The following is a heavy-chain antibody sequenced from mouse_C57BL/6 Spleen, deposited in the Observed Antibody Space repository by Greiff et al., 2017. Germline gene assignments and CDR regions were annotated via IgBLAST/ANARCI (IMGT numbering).Heavy chain of an antibody. V-gene: IGHV1-42*01. J-gene: IGHJ1*03. D-gene: IGHD2-3*01. CDR2: INPSTGGT. Sequence: EVKLQESGPELVKPGASVKISCKASGYSFTGYYMNWVKQSPEKSLEWIGEINPSTGGTTYNQKFKAKATLTVDKSSSTAYMQLKSLTSEDSAVYYCARYDGYYVGYFDVWGTGTTVTVSS. CDR3: ARYDGYYVGYFDV. CDR1: GYSFTGYY.